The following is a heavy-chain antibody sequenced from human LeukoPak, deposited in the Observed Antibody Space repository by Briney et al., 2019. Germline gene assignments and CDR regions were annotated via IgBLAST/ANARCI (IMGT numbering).Heavy chain of an antibody. CDR1: GGSISSHY. D-gene: IGHD6-13*01. V-gene: IGHV4-59*11. Sequence: SETLSLTCTVSGGSISSHYWSWIRQPPGKGLEWIGYIYYSGSTNYNPSLKSRVTISVDTSKNQFSLKLSSVTAADTAVYYCARSPAARGYYYYYYYMDVWGKGTTVTVSS. CDR3: ARSPAARGYYYYYYYMDV. J-gene: IGHJ6*03. CDR2: IYYSGST.